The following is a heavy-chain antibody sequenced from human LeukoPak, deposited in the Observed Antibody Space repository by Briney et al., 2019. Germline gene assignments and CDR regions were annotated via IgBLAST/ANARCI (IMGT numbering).Heavy chain of an antibody. CDR2: IYHSGST. V-gene: IGHV4-30-2*01. Sequence: PSETLSLTCAVSGGSISSGGYSWSWIRQPPGKGLEWIGYIYHSGSTYYNPSLKGRVTISVDRSKNQFSLKLSSVTAADTAVYYCAREVYYGSGSYYEGWFDPWGQGTLVTVSS. J-gene: IGHJ5*02. D-gene: IGHD3-10*01. CDR1: GGSISSGGYS. CDR3: AREVYYGSGSYYEGWFDP.